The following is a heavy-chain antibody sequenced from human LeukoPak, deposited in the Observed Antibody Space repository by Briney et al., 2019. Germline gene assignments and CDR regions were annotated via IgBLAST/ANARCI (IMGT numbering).Heavy chain of an antibody. CDR1: GGTFSSYA. D-gene: IGHD3-22*01. J-gene: IGHJ4*02. CDR3: VGMYYDDSSGYY. CDR2: IIPIFGTA. V-gene: IGHV1-69*06. Sequence: ASVKVSCKASGGTFSSYAISWVRQAPGQGLEWMGGIIPIFGTANYAQKFQGRVTITADKSTSTAYMFLSSLRSEDTAFYYCVGMYYDDSSGYYWGQGTLVTVSS.